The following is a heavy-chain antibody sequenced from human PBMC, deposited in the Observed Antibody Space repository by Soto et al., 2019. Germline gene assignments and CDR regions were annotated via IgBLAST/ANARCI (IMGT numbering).Heavy chain of an antibody. V-gene: IGHV1-46*01. CDR1: GYTFTSYS. D-gene: IGHD4-17*01. CDR3: ARGRGLLSADYYYYGMDV. J-gene: IGHJ6*02. CDR2: INPSGGST. Sequence: ASVKVSCKASGYTFTSYSMHWVRQAPGQGLEWMGIINPSGGSTSYAQKFQGRVTMTRDTSTSTVYMELSSLRSEDTAVYYCARGRGLLSADYYYYGMDVWGQGTTVTVYS.